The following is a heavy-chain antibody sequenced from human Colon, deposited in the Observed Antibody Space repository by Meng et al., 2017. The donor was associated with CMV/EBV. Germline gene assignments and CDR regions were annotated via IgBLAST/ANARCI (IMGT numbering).Heavy chain of an antibody. Sequence: YCKASGYTFIGHFIHWVRQAPGQGLEWMGWINPNSGVTSYAQQFQGRVSMTSDTSITTVYMELSSLKSDDTAFYYCARRLQGNWFDPWGQGTLVTVSS. J-gene: IGHJ5*02. CDR3: ARRLQGNWFDP. CDR1: GYTFIGHF. CDR2: INPNSGVT. D-gene: IGHD4-11*01. V-gene: IGHV1-2*02.